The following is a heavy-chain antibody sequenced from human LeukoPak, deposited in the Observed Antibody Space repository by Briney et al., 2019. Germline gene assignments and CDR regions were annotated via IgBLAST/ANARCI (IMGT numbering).Heavy chain of an antibody. V-gene: IGHV1-69-2*01. CDR3: ATSFRRGWYRGAFDI. CDR1: GYTFTDYY. D-gene: IGHD6-19*01. Sequence: ASVKVSRKVSGYTFTDYYMHWVQQAPGKGLEWMGLVDPEDGETIYAEKFQGRVTITADTSTDTAYMELSSLRSEDTAVYYCATSFRRGWYRGAFDIWGQGTMVTVSS. J-gene: IGHJ3*02. CDR2: VDPEDGET.